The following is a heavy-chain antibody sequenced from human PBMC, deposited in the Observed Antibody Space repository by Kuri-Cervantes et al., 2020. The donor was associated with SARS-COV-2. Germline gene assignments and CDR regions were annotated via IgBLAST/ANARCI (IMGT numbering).Heavy chain of an antibody. CDR1: GGSISSYY. Sequence: SETLSLTCTVSGGSISSYYWSWIRQPPGKGLEWIGYIYYSGSTNYNPSLKSRVTISVDTSKNQFPLKLSSVTAADTAVYYCASPHCSGGSCYLGYDYWGQGTLVTVSS. CDR3: ASPHCSGGSCYLGYDY. V-gene: IGHV4-59*01. CDR2: IYYSGST. J-gene: IGHJ4*02. D-gene: IGHD2-15*01.